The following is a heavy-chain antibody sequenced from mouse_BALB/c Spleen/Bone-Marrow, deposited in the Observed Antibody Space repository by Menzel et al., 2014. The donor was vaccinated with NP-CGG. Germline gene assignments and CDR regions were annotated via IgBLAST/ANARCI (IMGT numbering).Heavy chain of an antibody. CDR2: IRNKANGYTT. D-gene: IGHD1-1*02. V-gene: IGHV7-3*02. CDR3: TRTFTMSSPMDY. CDR1: GFTFTDYY. Sequence: EVQLQEPGGGLVQPGGSLRLSCATSGFTFTDYYMSWVRLPPGKALEWLGSIRNKANGYTTEYSASVKGRFTIARDNSQRVLYLQMNTLRAEDSATYHCTRTFTMSSPMDYWGQGTSVTVSS. J-gene: IGHJ4*01.